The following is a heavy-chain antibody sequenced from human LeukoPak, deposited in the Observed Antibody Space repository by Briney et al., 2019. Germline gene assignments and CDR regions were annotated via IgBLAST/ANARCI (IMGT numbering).Heavy chain of an antibody. Sequence: PGGSLRLSCAASGFTFSSYAMSWVRQAPGKGLEWVSAISGSGGSTYYAASVKGRFTISRDNPKNTLYLQMNSLRAEDTAVYYCAKDGQVTAIPEYFQHWGQGTLVTVSS. J-gene: IGHJ1*01. CDR2: ISGSGGST. V-gene: IGHV3-23*01. D-gene: IGHD2-21*02. CDR1: GFTFSSYA. CDR3: AKDGQVTAIPEYFQH.